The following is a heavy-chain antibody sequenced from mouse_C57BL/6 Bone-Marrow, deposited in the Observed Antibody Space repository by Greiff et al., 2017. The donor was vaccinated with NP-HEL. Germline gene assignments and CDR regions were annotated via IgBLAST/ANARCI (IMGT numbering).Heavy chain of an antibody. CDR1: GYTFTDYY. D-gene: IGHD1-1*01. CDR2: INPNNGGT. V-gene: IGHV1-26*01. J-gene: IGHJ2*01. Sequence: EVQLQQSGPELVKPGASVKISCKASGYTFTDYYMNWVKQSHGKSLEWIGDINPNNGGTSYNQKFKGKATLTVDKSSSTAYMELRSLTSEDSAVYYCARPFYYYGSSDYWGQGTTLTVSS. CDR3: ARPFYYYGSSDY.